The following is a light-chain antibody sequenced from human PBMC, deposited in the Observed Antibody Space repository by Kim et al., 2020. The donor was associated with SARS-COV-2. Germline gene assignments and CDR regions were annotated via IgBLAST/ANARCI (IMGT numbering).Light chain of an antibody. Sequence: SYELTQPPSVSVAPGKTARITCGGNNIGNKSVHWYQQKPGQAPVLVIYYDSDRPSGIPERFSGSNSGNTATLTISRVEAGDEADHYCQVWDSSSDHVIFGGGTKLTVL. CDR2: YDS. CDR3: QVWDSSSDHVI. V-gene: IGLV3-21*04. CDR1: NIGNKS. J-gene: IGLJ2*01.